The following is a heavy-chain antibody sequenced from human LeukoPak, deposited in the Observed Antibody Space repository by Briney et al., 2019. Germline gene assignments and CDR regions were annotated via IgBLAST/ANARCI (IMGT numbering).Heavy chain of an antibody. V-gene: IGHV1-18*01. D-gene: IGHD3-22*01. CDR2: ISAYNGNT. CDR3: ARGYYYDSSGYLDY. CDR1: GYTFTSYG. Sequence: ASVKVSCKASGYTFTSYGSSWVRQAPGQGLEWMGWISAYNGNTNYAQKLQGRVTMTTDTSTSTAYMELRSLRSDDTAVYYCARGYYYDSSGYLDYWGQGTLVTVSS. J-gene: IGHJ4*02.